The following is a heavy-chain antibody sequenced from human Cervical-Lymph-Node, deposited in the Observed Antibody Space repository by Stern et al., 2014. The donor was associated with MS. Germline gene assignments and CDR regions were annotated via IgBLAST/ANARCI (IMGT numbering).Heavy chain of an antibody. V-gene: IGHV1-2*02. Sequence: QVQLVESGAEVKKPGASVKVSCKASGYTFTGYYMHWVRQAPGQGLEWMGWINPNSGGTNYAQKFQGRVTMTRDTSISTAYMELSRLRSDDTAVYYCAGESIVVVPAARGYYYYYYGMDVWGQGTTVTVSS. D-gene: IGHD2-2*01. J-gene: IGHJ6*02. CDR3: AGESIVVVPAARGYYYYYYGMDV. CDR1: GYTFTGYY. CDR2: INPNSGGT.